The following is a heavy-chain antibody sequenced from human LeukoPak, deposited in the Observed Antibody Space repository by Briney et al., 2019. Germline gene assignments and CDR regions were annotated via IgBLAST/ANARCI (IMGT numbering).Heavy chain of an antibody. CDR1: GFSFSSSG. CDR3: AGPLGSPYFHH. J-gene: IGHJ1*01. Sequence: PGGSLRLSCAASGFSFSSSGMNWVRQAPGKGLEWVSYIDTSSTTKNYADSVKGRFTISRDNAKNSLHLQMNSLRVEDTAVYYCAGPLGSPYFHHWGQGTLVTVSS. CDR2: IDTSSTTK. V-gene: IGHV3-48*01. D-gene: IGHD3-10*01.